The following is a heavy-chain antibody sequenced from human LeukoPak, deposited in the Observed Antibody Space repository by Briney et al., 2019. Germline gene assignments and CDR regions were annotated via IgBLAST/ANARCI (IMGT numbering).Heavy chain of an antibody. Sequence: GGSLRLSCAASGFTFSSYAVSWVRQAPGKGLEWVSAISGSGGSTYYADSVKGRFTISRDNSKNTLYLQMNSLRAEDTAVYYCANYYDSSGYIDYWGQGTLVTVSS. J-gene: IGHJ4*02. D-gene: IGHD3-22*01. CDR2: ISGSGGST. CDR1: GFTFSSYA. V-gene: IGHV3-23*01. CDR3: ANYYDSSGYIDY.